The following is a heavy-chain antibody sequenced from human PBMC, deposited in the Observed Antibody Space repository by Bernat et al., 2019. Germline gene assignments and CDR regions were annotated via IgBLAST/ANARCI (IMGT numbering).Heavy chain of an antibody. CDR1: GFTFSSSG. CDR2: IRGSGGST. CDR3: AKQLGNPSGAFDI. Sequence: EVQLVESGGGLLQPGGSLRLSCAASGFTFSSSGMSWVRQAPGKGLEWVSGIRGSGGSTYYADSVKRRFPISRDNSKNTLYLQMNSLRAEDTAVYYCAKQLGNPSGAFDIWGQGTMVTVSS. V-gene: IGHV3-23*04. J-gene: IGHJ3*02. D-gene: IGHD7-27*01.